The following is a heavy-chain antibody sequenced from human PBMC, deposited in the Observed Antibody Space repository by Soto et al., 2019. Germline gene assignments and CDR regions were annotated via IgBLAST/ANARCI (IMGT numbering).Heavy chain of an antibody. V-gene: IGHV3-15*01. Sequence: GGSLRLSCAASGFTFSNAWMSWVRQAPGKGLEWVGRIKSKTDGGTTDSAAPVKGRFTISRDDSKNTLYLQMNSLKTEDTAVYYCTTLQQIPPWLADYYYYYYMDVWGKGTTVTVSS. D-gene: IGHD6-19*01. CDR3: TTLQQIPPWLADYYYYYYMDV. CDR2: IKSKTDGGTT. CDR1: GFTFSNAW. J-gene: IGHJ6*03.